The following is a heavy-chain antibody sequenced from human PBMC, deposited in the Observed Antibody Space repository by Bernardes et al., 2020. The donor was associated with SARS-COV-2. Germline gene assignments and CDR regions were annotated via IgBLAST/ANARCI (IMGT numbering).Heavy chain of an antibody. J-gene: IGHJ4*02. Sequence: GGSLRLSCSASGFTFFNSAISWVRQAPGKGLEWVSAISGSGTNTYYADSVKGRFTISRDNSRNTLSLQMSSLRVEDTAIYYCAKEGLGHSYADDWGQGTLVTVSS. CDR3: AKEGLGHSYADD. V-gene: IGHV3-23*01. CDR1: GFTFFNSA. CDR2: ISGSGTNT. D-gene: IGHD5-18*01.